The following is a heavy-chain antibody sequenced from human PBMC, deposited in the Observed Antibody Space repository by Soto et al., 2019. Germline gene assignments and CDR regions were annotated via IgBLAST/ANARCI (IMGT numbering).Heavy chain of an antibody. CDR1: GYSFTSYW. CDR3: ARRTHTGYGSIYGMDV. D-gene: IGHD3-10*01. Sequence: SGESLKISCKGSGYSFTSYWIGWVRQMPGKGLEWMGIIYPGDSDTRYSPSFQGQVTISADKSISTAYLQWSSLKASDTAMYYCARRTHTGYGSIYGMDVWGQGTTVTVSS. V-gene: IGHV5-51*01. J-gene: IGHJ6*02. CDR2: IYPGDSDT.